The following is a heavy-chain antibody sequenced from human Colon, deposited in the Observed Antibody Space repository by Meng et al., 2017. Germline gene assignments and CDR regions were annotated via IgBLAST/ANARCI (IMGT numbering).Heavy chain of an antibody. CDR1: GFTFSNYP. J-gene: IGHJ4*02. CDR2: ISKEGNK. Sequence: LPPLELRGGVDQPGRSLRLSSAASGFTFSNYPMRWVRQAPGKGLEWVAVISKEGNKYYANSVKGRFTISRDNSKNTLYLQMDSLSAEDTAVYYCARDRPTVTTGDFDFWGQGTLVTVSS. CDR3: ARDRPTVTTGDFDF. V-gene: IGHV3-30*01. D-gene: IGHD4-17*01.